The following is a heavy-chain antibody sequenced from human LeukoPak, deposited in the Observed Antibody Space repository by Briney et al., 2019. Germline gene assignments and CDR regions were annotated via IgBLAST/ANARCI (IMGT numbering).Heavy chain of an antibody. CDR2: FHTDGGV. V-gene: IGHV3-13*01. J-gene: IGHJ4*02. D-gene: IGHD4-17*01. CDR3: ARGSGPGVTTIVS. Sequence: GSLRLSCAASGFTFDRYDMHWVRQAPGEGLEWVSAFHTDGGVYYLDSVKGRFTISREDAKSSLYLQMDTLRAEDTAVYYCARGSGPGVTTIVSWGPGTLVIVSS. CDR1: GFTFDRYD.